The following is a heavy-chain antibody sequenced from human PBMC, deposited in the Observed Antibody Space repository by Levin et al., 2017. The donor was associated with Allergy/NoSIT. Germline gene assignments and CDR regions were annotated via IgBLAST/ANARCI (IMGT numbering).Heavy chain of an antibody. Sequence: SLTTSGVGVGWIRQPPGKALEWLALIYWDDDKRYSPSLKSRLTITKDTSKNQVVLTMTNLDPVDTGTYFWAHSPRYNYGYGNFDSWGQGTLVTVSS. V-gene: IGHV2-5*02. D-gene: IGHD5-18*01. CDR2: IYWDDDK. CDR1: SLTTSGVG. J-gene: IGHJ4*02. CDR3: AHSPRYNYGYGNFDS.